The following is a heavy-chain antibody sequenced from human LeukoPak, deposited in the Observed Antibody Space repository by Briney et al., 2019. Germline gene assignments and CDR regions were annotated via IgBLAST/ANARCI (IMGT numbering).Heavy chain of an antibody. J-gene: IGHJ6*03. CDR2: ISGSGGST. D-gene: IGHD3-3*02. V-gene: IGHV3-23*01. CDR3: AKHFALSSYFYYMDV. CDR1: GFTFSSCA. Sequence: GGSLRLSCAASGFTFSSCAMSWVRQAPGKGLEWGSNISGSGGSTYYADSVKGRFTISRENSKNTLYLQMNSLRAEDTAVYYCAKHFALSSYFYYMDVWGKGTTVTVSS.